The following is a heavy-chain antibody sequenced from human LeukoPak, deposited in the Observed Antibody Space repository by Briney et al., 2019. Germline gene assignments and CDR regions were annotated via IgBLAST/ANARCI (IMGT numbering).Heavy chain of an antibody. D-gene: IGHD3-22*01. CDR2: ISGSGGST. J-gene: IGHJ4*02. CDR1: GLTFSIYA. Sequence: GGSLRLSCAASGLTFSIYAMSWVRQAPGKGLEWVSAISGSGGSTYYADSVKGRFTISRDNSKNTLYLQMNSLRAEDTAVYYCAKLPITMIVVVTHFDYWGQGTLVTVSS. CDR3: AKLPITMIVVVTHFDY. V-gene: IGHV3-23*01.